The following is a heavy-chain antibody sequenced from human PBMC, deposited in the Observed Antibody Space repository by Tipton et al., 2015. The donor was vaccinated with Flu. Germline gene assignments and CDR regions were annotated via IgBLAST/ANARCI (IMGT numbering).Heavy chain of an antibody. Sequence: SLRLSCAASGFTFSRYWMSWVRQAPGKGLEWVANIKQDGGEKYYVDSVKGRFTISRDNAKNSLYLQMNSLRAEDTAVYYCARGLTGIVWYGCFDYWGQGTLVTVSS. V-gene: IGHV3-7*01. J-gene: IGHJ4*02. CDR3: ARGLTGIVWYGCFDY. D-gene: IGHD6-19*01. CDR2: IKQDGGEK. CDR1: GFTFSRYW.